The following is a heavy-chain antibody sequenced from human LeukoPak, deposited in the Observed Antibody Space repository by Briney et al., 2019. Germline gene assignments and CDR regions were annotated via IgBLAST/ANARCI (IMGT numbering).Heavy chain of an antibody. V-gene: IGHV1-2*02. J-gene: IGHJ4*02. D-gene: IGHD2-2*01. Sequence: ASVRVSCTASGYTFTDYYMHWGRQAPGQGFEWMGGINPNDGDTNYAQKFQGRVTMTRDTSISTAHMEVSRLRSDETAVYYCARANFLYCSSSTCLFDYWGQGNLVTVSS. CDR3: ARANFLYCSSSTCLFDY. CDR2: INPNDGDT. CDR1: GYTFTDYY.